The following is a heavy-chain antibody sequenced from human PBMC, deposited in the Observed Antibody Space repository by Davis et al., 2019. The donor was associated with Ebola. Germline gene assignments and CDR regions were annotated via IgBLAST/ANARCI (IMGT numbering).Heavy chain of an antibody. CDR3: ARGMGLTALGSLYFYSYAMDV. Sequence: AASVKVSCKASGYTFTNYGITWVRQAPGQGLEWMGWINPHNGNTNYAQNVQGRVTMTTDTSTSTAYMELGSLRSEDTAVYYCARGMGLTALGSLYFYSYAMDVWGKGTTVTVSS. CDR1: GYTFTNYG. J-gene: IGHJ6*04. D-gene: IGHD4/OR15-4a*01. V-gene: IGHV1-18*04. CDR2: INPHNGNT.